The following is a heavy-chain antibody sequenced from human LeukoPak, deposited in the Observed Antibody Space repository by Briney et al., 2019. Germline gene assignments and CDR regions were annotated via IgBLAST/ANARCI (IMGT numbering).Heavy chain of an antibody. J-gene: IGHJ4*02. CDR1: GFTFSSYS. CDR3: ARFFDY. V-gene: IGHV3-48*02. Sequence: PGGSLRLSCAASGFTFSSYSMNWVRQAPGKGLEWISYISSGSSAIHYADSVKGRFTISRDNAENSLYLQMNSLRDEDTAVYYCARFFDYWGQGTLVTVSS. CDR2: ISSGSSAI.